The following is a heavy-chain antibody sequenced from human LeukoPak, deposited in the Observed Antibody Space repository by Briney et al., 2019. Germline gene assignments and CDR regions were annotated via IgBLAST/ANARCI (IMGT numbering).Heavy chain of an antibody. CDR3: ARSEDYVWGRYRPRRRWFDP. D-gene: IGHD3-16*02. J-gene: IGHJ5*02. Sequence: SETLSLTCAVYGGSFSGYYWSWIRQPPGKGLEWIGEINHSGSTNYNPSLKSRVTISVDPSKNQFSLKLSSVTAADTAVYYCARSEDYVWGRYRPRRRWFDPWGQGTLVTVSS. CDR1: GGSFSGYY. V-gene: IGHV4-34*01. CDR2: INHSGST.